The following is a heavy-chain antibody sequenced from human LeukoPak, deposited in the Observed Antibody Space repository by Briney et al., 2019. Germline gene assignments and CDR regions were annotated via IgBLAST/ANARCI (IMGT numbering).Heavy chain of an antibody. CDR1: GGTFSSYA. CDR2: IIPIFGIA. CDR3: ASRGSSPEFDY. V-gene: IGHV1-69*05. D-gene: IGHD6-6*01. Sequence: AASVKVSCKASGGTFSSYAISWVRQAPGQGLEWMGGIIPIFGIANYAQKFQGRVTITTDESTSTAYMELSSLRSEDTAVYYCASRGSSPEFDYWGQGTLVTVSS. J-gene: IGHJ4*02.